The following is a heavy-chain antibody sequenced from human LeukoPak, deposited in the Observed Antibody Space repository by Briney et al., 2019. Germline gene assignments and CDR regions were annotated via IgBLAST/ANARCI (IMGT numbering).Heavy chain of an antibody. V-gene: IGHV3-30*18. CDR1: GFTFSSYG. D-gene: IGHD5-18*01. J-gene: IGHJ4*02. Sequence: PGGSLRLSCAASGFTFSSYGMHWVCQAPGKGLEWVAVISYDGSNKYYADSVKGRFTISRDNSKNTLYLQMNSLRAEDTAVYYCAKDFSGRGYSYGPQNWGQGTLVTASS. CDR2: ISYDGSNK. CDR3: AKDFSGRGYSYGPQN.